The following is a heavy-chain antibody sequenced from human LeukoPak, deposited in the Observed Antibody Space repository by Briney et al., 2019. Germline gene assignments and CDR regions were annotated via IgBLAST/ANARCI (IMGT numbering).Heavy chain of an antibody. D-gene: IGHD3-3*01. CDR1: GGSISSYY. CDR2: IYYSGST. Sequence: PSETLSLTCTVSGGSISSYYWSWIRQPPGKGLEWIGYIYYSGSTNYNPSLKSRVTISVDTSKNQFSLKLSSVTAADTAVYYCARHVAIFGVVIIYNDAFDIWGQGTMVTVSS. J-gene: IGHJ3*02. V-gene: IGHV4-59*08. CDR3: ARHVAIFGVVIIYNDAFDI.